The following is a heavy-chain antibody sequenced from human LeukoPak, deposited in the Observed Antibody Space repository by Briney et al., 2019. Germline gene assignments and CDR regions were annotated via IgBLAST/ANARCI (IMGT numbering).Heavy chain of an antibody. CDR2: MNPNSGNT. J-gene: IGHJ4*02. D-gene: IGHD3-3*01. V-gene: IGHV1-8*03. CDR3: ARAHVLRFLEWFSY. Sequence: ASVKVSCKASGYTFTSYDINWVRQATGQGLEWMGWMNPNSGNTGYAQKFQGRVTITRNTSISTAHMELSSLRSEDTAVYYCARAHVLRFLEWFSYWGQGTLVTVSS. CDR1: GYTFTSYD.